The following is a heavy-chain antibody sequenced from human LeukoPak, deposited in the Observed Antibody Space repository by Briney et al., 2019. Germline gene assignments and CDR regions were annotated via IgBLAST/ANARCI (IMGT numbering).Heavy chain of an antibody. Sequence: GGSLRLSCAASGFTFSSYGMHWVRQAPGKGLEWVAVIWYDGSNKYYADSVKGRFTISRDNSKNTLYLQMNSLRAEDTAVYYCAREEGSYGMDVWGQGTTVTVSS. D-gene: IGHD3-10*01. CDR1: GFTFSSYG. CDR2: IWYDGSNK. J-gene: IGHJ6*02. CDR3: AREEGSYGMDV. V-gene: IGHV3-33*01.